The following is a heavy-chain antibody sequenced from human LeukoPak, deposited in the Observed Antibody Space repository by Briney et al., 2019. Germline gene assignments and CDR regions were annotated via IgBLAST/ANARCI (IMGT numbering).Heavy chain of an antibody. D-gene: IGHD3-10*01. CDR3: AKGGSGSYVSYYFDY. V-gene: IGHV3-9*01. J-gene: IGHJ4*02. CDR2: ISWNSGSI. Sequence: GGSLRLSCAASGFTFSSYAMRWVRQAPGKGLEWVSGISWNSGSIGYADSVKGRFTISRDNAKNSLYLQMNSLRAEDTALYYCAKGGSGSYVSYYFDYWGQGTLVTVSS. CDR1: GFTFSSYA.